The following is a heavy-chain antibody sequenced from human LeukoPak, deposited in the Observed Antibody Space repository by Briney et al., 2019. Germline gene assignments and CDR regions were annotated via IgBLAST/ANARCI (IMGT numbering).Heavy chain of an antibody. J-gene: IGHJ4*02. CDR2: ITGSGGST. V-gene: IGHV3-23*01. Sequence: GGSLRLSRAASGFTFSSYAMSWVRQAPGRGLEWVSAITGSGGSTYYADSVKGRFTISRDNSKNTLYLQMNSLRAEDTAVYYCAKDGHDYGDYFGYWGQGTLVTVSS. CDR3: AKDGHDYGDYFGY. CDR1: GFTFSSYA. D-gene: IGHD4-17*01.